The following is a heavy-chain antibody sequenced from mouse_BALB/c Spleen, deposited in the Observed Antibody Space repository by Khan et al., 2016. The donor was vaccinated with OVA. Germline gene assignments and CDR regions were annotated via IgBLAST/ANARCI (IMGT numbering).Heavy chain of an antibody. CDR2: IFPGTGTT. CDR1: GYTFTNYW. D-gene: IGHD2-1*01. V-gene: IGHV1S132*01. CDR3: ARGYFGNYEFAY. J-gene: IGHJ3*01. Sequence: QLELQQSGAELVKPGASVKLSCKTSGYTFTNYWIQWVKQRPGQGLGWIGEIFPGTGTTYYNENFKDKATLTIDTSSSTDYMQLSSLTSEDSAVYFCARGYFGNYEFAYWGQGTLVTVSA.